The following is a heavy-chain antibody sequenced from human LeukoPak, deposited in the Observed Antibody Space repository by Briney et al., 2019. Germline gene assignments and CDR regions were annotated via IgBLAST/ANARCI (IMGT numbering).Heavy chain of an antibody. Sequence: SETLSLTCTVSGGSISSSSYYWGWIRQPPGKGLEWIGSIYHSGSTYYNPSLKSRVTISVDTSKNQFSLKLSSVTAADTAVYYCARRLGGYSYGEFDYWGQGTLVTVSS. J-gene: IGHJ4*02. CDR2: IYHSGST. V-gene: IGHV4-39*07. D-gene: IGHD5-18*01. CDR1: GGSISSSSYY. CDR3: ARRLGGYSYGEFDY.